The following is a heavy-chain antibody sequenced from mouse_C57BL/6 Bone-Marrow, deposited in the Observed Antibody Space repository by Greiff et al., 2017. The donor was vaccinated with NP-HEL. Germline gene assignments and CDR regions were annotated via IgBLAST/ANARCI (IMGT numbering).Heavy chain of an antibody. CDR2: IWSGGST. CDR3: ARRGIYDGYPAWFAY. CDR1: GFSLTSYG. D-gene: IGHD2-3*01. V-gene: IGHV2-2*01. Sequence: VKLMESGPGLVQPSQSLSITCTVSGFSLTSYGVHWVRQSPGKGLEWLGVIWSGGSTDYNAAFISRLSISKDNSKSQVFFKMNSLQADDTAIYYCARRGIYDGYPAWFAYWGQGTLVTVSA. J-gene: IGHJ3*01.